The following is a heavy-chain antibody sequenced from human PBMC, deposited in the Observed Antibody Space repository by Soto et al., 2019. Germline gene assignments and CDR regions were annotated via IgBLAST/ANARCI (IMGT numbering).Heavy chain of an antibody. CDR2: IYYSGST. D-gene: IGHD6-19*01. Sequence: QVQLQESGPGLVKPSETLSLTCTVSGGSISSYYWSWIRQPPGEGLEWIGYIYYSGSTNYNPSLKSRVTISVDTSKTQFSLKLSSVTAADTAVYYCARASSSGWYLGWQFDYWGQGTLVTVSS. CDR1: GGSISSYY. V-gene: IGHV4-59*01. CDR3: ARASSSGWYLGWQFDY. J-gene: IGHJ4*02.